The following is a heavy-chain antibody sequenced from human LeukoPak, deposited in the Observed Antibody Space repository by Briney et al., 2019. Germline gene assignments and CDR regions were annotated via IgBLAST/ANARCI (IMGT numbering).Heavy chain of an antibody. D-gene: IGHD3-10*01. J-gene: IGHJ5*02. CDR2: ISWNSGSI. Sequence: GRSLRLSCAATGFTFDDYAMHWVRQAPGKGLEWVSGISWNSGSIGYADSVKGRFTISRDNAKNSLYLQMNSLRAEDTALYYCAKGGSGSFYNWFDPWGQGTLVTVSS. CDR1: GFTFDDYA. CDR3: AKGGSGSFYNWFDP. V-gene: IGHV3-9*01.